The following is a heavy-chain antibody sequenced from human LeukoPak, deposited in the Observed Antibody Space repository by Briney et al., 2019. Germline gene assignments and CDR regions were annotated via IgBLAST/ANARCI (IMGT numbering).Heavy chain of an antibody. D-gene: IGHD1-20*01. Sequence: TGGSLRLSCAASGFTFSSYWMSWVRQSPGKGLEYVANIKQDGSEKYYVDSVKGRFTISRDNAKNALYLQMNSLRAEDTAVYYCARGGNNYRYWGQGTLVTVSS. J-gene: IGHJ4*02. V-gene: IGHV3-7*01. CDR1: GFTFSSYW. CDR3: ARGGNNYRY. CDR2: IKQDGSEK.